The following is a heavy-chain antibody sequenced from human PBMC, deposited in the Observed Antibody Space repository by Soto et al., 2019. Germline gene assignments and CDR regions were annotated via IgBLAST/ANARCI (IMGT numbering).Heavy chain of an antibody. D-gene: IGHD4-17*01. Sequence: GASVKVSCKASGGTFSSYAISWVRQAPGQGLEWMGGIIPIFGTANYAQKFQGRVTITADESTSTAYMELSSLRSEDTAVYYCARDLTTVTTWTFGYWGQGTLVTISS. J-gene: IGHJ4*02. CDR2: IIPIFGTA. CDR1: GGTFSSYA. V-gene: IGHV1-69*13. CDR3: ARDLTTVTTWTFGY.